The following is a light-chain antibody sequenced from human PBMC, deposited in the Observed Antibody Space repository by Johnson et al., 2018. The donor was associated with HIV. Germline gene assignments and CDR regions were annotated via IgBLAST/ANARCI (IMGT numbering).Light chain of an antibody. Sequence: QSVLTQPPSVSAAPGQKVTISCSGSSSNIGNNYVSWYQQLPGTAPKLLIYENSKRPSGIPDRFSGPKSGTSATLGITGLQTGDEADYYCGTWDSSLSAYVFGTGTKVTVL. CDR3: GTWDSSLSAYV. CDR1: SSNIGNNY. J-gene: IGLJ1*01. V-gene: IGLV1-51*02. CDR2: ENS.